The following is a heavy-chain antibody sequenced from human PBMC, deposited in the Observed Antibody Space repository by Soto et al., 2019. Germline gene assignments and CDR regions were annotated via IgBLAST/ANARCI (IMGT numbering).Heavy chain of an antibody. Sequence: SETLSLTCTVSGGSISSYYWSWIRQPPGKGLEWIGYIYFSGSTNYNPSLKSRVTISVDTSKNQFSLKLSSVTAADTAVYYFAREGDWMDYDILTGYNDAFDIWGRGTMVTVSS. CDR1: GGSISSYY. J-gene: IGHJ3*02. V-gene: IGHV4-59*01. CDR3: AREGDWMDYDILTGYNDAFDI. CDR2: IYFSGST. D-gene: IGHD3-9*01.